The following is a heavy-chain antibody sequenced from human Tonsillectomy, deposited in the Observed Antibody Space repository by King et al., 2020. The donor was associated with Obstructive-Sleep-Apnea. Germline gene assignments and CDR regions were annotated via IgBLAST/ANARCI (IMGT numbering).Heavy chain of an antibody. V-gene: IGHV3-30-3*01. CDR2: ISYDGSNK. Sequence: VQLVESGGGVVQPGRSLRLSCAASGFTFSSYAMHWVRQAPGKGLEWVAVISYDGSNKYYADSVKGRFTISRDNSKNTLYLQMNSLRAEDTAVYYCARESYWGQGTLVTVSS. CDR3: ARESY. CDR1: GFTFSSYA. J-gene: IGHJ4*02.